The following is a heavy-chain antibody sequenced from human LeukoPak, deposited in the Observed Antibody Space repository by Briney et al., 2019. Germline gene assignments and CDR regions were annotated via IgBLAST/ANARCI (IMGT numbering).Heavy chain of an antibody. J-gene: IGHJ4*02. CDR3: ARRLWLFGPLIGY. CDR1: GGSISSSNW. D-gene: IGHD3-22*01. V-gene: IGHV4-4*02. Sequence: PSETLSLTCAVSGGSISSSNWWSWVRQPPGKGLEWIGEINHSGSTNYNPSLKSRVTISVDTSKNQFSLKLSSVTAADTAVYYCARRLWLFGPLIGYWGQGTLVTVSS. CDR2: INHSGST.